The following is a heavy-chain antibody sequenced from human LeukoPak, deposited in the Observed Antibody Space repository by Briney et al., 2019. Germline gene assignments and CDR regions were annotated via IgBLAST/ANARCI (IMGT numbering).Heavy chain of an antibody. V-gene: IGHV5-51*01. D-gene: IGHD6-19*01. CDR3: ARHIAVAGTTGAFDI. CDR2: IYPGDSDT. Sequence: GESLKISCKGSGYSFTSYWIGWVRQMPGKGLEWMGIIYPGDSDTRYSPSLQGQVTISADKSISTAYLQWSSLNASDTAMYYCARHIAVAGTTGAFDIWGQGTMVTVSS. CDR1: GYSFTSYW. J-gene: IGHJ3*02.